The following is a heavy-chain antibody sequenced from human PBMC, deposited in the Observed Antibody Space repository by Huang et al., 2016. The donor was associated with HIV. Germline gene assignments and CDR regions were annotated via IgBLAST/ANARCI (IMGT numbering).Heavy chain of an antibody. V-gene: IGHV5-51*03. Sequence: EVQLVQSGTEVKKPGESLKISCKGSGYKFSGYWIGWVRQMPGKGLEWMGVIYTEDSNTRYSPAIQGQVTISADKSISTADVQWSSLKVSDTGVYYCASRRAAPESYFIDVWGKGTTVIVSS. CDR3: ASRRAAPESYFIDV. CDR1: GYKFSGYW. J-gene: IGHJ6*03. CDR2: IYTEDSNT. D-gene: IGHD2-15*01.